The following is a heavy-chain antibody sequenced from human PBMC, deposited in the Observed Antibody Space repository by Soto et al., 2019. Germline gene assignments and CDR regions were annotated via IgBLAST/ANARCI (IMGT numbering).Heavy chain of an antibody. CDR2: IHHSGNT. J-gene: IGHJ4*02. D-gene: IGHD4-17*01. Sequence: SETLSLTCAVSGGSISSSVYSWNWIRQPPGKGLEWIGYIHHSGNTYYNPSLKSRVTISVDRSKNQFSLKLSSVTAADTAVYYCARADSYDYGDYGPFDYWGQGTLVTVSS. V-gene: IGHV4-30-2*01. CDR1: GGSISSSVYS. CDR3: ARADSYDYGDYGPFDY.